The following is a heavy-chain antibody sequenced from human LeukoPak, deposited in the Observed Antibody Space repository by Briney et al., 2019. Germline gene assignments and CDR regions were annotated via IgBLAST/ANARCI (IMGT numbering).Heavy chain of an antibody. CDR3: ARGSASSRLFDY. Sequence: SETLSLTCTVSGGSISSYYWSWIRQPPGKGLEWLGYIYYSGSTNYNPSLKSRVTISVDTSKNQFSLKLSSVTAADTAVYYCARGSASSRLFDYWGQGTLVTVSS. V-gene: IGHV4-59*12. J-gene: IGHJ4*02. D-gene: IGHD6-13*01. CDR2: IYYSGST. CDR1: GGSISSYY.